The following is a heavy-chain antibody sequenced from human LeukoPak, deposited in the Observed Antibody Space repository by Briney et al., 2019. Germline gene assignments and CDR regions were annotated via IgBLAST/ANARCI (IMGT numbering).Heavy chain of an antibody. CDR2: IRSKAYGGTT. V-gene: IGHV3-49*03. CDR3: TRDPEMGLGSYGIDY. CDR1: GFTFGDYA. D-gene: IGHD1-26*01. Sequence: GGSLRLSCTASGFTFGDYAMSWFRQAPGKGLEWVGFIRSKAYGGTTEYAASVKGRFTISRDDSKSIAYLQMNSLKTEDTAVYYCTRDPEMGLGSYGIDYWGQGTLVTVSS. J-gene: IGHJ4*02.